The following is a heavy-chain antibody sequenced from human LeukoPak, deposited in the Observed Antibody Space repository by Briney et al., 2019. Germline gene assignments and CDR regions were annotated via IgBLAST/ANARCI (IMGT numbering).Heavy chain of an antibody. Sequence: ASVKVSCKASGGTFSSYAISWVRQAPGQGLEWMGGIIPIFGTANYAQKFQGRVTITADKSTSTAYMELRSLRSDDTAVYYCARGTMITFGGVIDYYFDYWGQGTLVTVSS. V-gene: IGHV1-69*06. CDR1: GGTFSSYA. CDR3: ARGTMITFGGVIDYYFDY. D-gene: IGHD3-16*02. J-gene: IGHJ4*02. CDR2: IIPIFGTA.